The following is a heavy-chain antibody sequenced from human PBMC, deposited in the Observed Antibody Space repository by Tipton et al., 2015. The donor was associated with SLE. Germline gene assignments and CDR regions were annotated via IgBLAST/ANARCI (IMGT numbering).Heavy chain of an antibody. J-gene: IGHJ3*02. CDR1: GGSFSGYY. D-gene: IGHD2-15*01. Sequence: TLSLICAVYGGSFSGYYWSWIRQPPGKGLEWIGEINHSGSTNYNPSLKSRVTISVDTSKNQFSLKLSSVTAADTAVYYCARGSGLGDIVVVVAATRSAFDIWGQGTMVTVSS. V-gene: IGHV4-34*01. CDR3: ARGSGLGDIVVVVAATRSAFDI. CDR2: INHSGST.